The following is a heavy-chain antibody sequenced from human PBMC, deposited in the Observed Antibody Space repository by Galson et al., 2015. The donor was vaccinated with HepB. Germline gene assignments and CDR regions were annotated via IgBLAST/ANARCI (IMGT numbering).Heavy chain of an antibody. J-gene: IGHJ5*02. D-gene: IGHD3-22*01. CDR1: GGTFSSYA. V-gene: IGHV1-69*10. Sequence: QSGAEVKKPGTSVKVSCKASGGTFSSYAISWVRQAPGQGLEWMGGIIPILGIANYAQKFQGRVTITADKSTSTAYMELSSLRSEDTAVYYCARHPKDTYYYDSSGYYQNWFDPWGQGTLVTVSS. CDR2: IIPILGIA. CDR3: ARHPKDTYYYDSSGYYQNWFDP.